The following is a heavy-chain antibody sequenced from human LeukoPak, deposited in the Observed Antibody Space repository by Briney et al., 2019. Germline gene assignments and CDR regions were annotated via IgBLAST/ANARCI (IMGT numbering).Heavy chain of an antibody. V-gene: IGHV4-34*12. CDR1: GGSFSGYY. CDR2: IIHSGGT. J-gene: IGHJ4*02. CDR3: ARRGYYYGSGSYYNGIRHLLFDY. Sequence: SETLSLTCAVYGGSFSGYYWSWIRQRPGKGREWSGVIIHSGGTNYKPSLKSGVTISVDTSKNQFSLKLSSVTAADTAVYYCARRGYYYGSGSYYNGIRHLLFDYWGQGTLVTVSS. D-gene: IGHD3-10*01.